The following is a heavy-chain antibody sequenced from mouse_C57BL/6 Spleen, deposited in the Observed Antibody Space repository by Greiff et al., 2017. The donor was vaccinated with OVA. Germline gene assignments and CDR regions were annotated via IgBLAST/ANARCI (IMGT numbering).Heavy chain of an antibody. CDR3: ARDLMDY. Sequence: VQLQQPGAELVKPGASVTLSCKASGYTFTGYWMHWVKQRPGHGLEWIGMIHPNSGSTNYNEKFKSKATLTVDKSSSTAYMQLSSLTSEDSAVYYCARDLMDYGGQGTSVTVSS. V-gene: IGHV1-64*01. CDR2: IHPNSGST. J-gene: IGHJ4*01. CDR1: GYTFTGYW.